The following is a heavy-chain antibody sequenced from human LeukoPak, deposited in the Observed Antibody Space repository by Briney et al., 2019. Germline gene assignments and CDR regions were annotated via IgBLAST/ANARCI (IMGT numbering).Heavy chain of an antibody. Sequence: GGSLRLSCAASGFTFSSYCMNWVRQAPGKGLEWVSSISSSSSYIYYADSVKGRFTISRDNAKNSLYLQMNSLRAEDTAVYYCAKDPGDYDSSPDAFDIWGQGTMVTVSS. CDR3: AKDPGDYDSSPDAFDI. J-gene: IGHJ3*02. CDR2: ISSSSSYI. V-gene: IGHV3-21*04. CDR1: GFTFSSYC. D-gene: IGHD3-22*01.